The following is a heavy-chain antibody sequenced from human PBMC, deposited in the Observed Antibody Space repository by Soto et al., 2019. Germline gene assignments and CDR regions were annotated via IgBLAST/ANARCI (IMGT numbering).Heavy chain of an antibody. Sequence: QVQLVESGGGVVQPGRSLRLSCAASGFTFSSYGMHWVRQAPGKGLEWVAVIWYDGSNKYYADSVKGRFTISRDNSKNTLYLQMNSLRAEDTAVYYCARDEAYCGGYCYSYFDHWGQGTLVTVSS. D-gene: IGHD2-21*02. J-gene: IGHJ4*02. CDR3: ARDEAYCGGYCYSYFDH. V-gene: IGHV3-33*01. CDR2: IWYDGSNK. CDR1: GFTFSSYG.